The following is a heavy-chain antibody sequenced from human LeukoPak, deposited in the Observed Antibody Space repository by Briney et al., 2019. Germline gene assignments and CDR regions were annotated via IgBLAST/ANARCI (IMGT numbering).Heavy chain of an antibody. CDR1: GYSFTNSL. D-gene: IGHD2-15*01. CDR3: ARLLRHCSGGSCYFSWFDP. J-gene: IGHJ5*02. CDR2: IYPGDSDT. V-gene: IGHV5-51*01. Sequence: GESLKISCKASGYSFTNSLIGWVRQMPGKGLEWMGIIYPGDSDTTYGPSFQGQVTISADKSISTAYLQWSSLNASDTAMYYCARLLRHCSGGSCYFSWFDPWGQGTLVTVSS.